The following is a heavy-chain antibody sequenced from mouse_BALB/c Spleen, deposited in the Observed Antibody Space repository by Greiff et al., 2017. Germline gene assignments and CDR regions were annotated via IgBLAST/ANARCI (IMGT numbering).Heavy chain of an antibody. CDR3: ASIYGSYIGAMDY. CDR2: IWGSGST. D-gene: IGHD1-1*02. V-gene: IGHV2-9*02. J-gene: IGHJ4*01. CDR1: GFSLTSYG. Sequence: VKLVESGPGLVAPSQILSITCPVSGFSLTSYGVHWVRQPPGKGLEWLGVIWGSGSTNYNSVLMSRLSISKANSKGQVCIKMNSLQTDDTTVYNCASIYGSYIGAMDYWGQGTSVTISS.